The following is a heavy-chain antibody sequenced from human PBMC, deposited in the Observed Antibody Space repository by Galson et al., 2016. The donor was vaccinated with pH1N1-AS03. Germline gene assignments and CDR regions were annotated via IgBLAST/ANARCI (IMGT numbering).Heavy chain of an antibody. V-gene: IGHV3-23*01. D-gene: IGHD3-22*01. Sequence: SLRLSCAASGFTFSNYAVTWVRQAPGKGLEWVSSMSGSGGSTNSADSVRDRFSISRDNSKNTLFLQMNRLRADDTAVYYCAKKFYYDSSGHHLDVADVWGQGTAVTVSS. J-gene: IGHJ3*01. CDR3: AKKFYYDSSGHHLDVADV. CDR2: MSGSGGST. CDR1: GFTFSNYA.